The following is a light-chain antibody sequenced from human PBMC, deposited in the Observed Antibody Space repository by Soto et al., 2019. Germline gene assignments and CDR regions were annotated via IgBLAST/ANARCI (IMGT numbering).Light chain of an antibody. J-gene: IGKJ4*01. Sequence: EIVLTQSPATLSVSPGGSATLSCRASQSVTFDLAWYQQRPGQAPRLLFYGACKRATGVPARFSGSGSVTEFTLTISCLESEDFAVYYRQQYTNLETFGGGTRVEIK. CDR1: QSVTFD. CDR3: QQYTNLET. V-gene: IGKV3-15*01. CDR2: GAC.